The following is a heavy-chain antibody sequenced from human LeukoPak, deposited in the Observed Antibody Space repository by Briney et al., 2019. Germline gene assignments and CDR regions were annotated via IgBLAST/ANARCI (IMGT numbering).Heavy chain of an antibody. V-gene: IGHV4-34*01. D-gene: IGHD5-18*01. CDR3: ARSHLWPSGDFDI. CDR2: INHAGCT. Sequence: PSDTLSRTCSVSGASRSGYYWSWIRQSPAKGLEWIGQINHAGCTNNNPYLKGRVTISVDTPRDQIALRLSSLTAADTPVYFCARSHLWPSGDFDIWGQGTVVAVSS. CDR1: GASRSGYY. J-gene: IGHJ3*02.